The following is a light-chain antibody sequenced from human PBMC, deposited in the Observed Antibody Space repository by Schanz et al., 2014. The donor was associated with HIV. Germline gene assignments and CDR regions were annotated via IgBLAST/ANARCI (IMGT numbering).Light chain of an antibody. CDR3: SSYAGTNKLWV. CDR2: RNN. CDR1: SSNIGSNY. J-gene: IGLJ3*02. Sequence: QSVLTQPPSVSGTPGQRVTISCSGSSSNIGSNYVYWYQQLPGTAPKLLIYRNNQRPSGVPDRFSGSKSGNTASLTVSGLQAEDEADYYCSSYAGTNKLWVFGGGTKLTVL. V-gene: IGLV1-47*01.